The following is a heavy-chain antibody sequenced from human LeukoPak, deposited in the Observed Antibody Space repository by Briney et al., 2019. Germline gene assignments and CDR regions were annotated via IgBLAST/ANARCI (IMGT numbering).Heavy chain of an antibody. Sequence: PGGSLRLSCAASGFTFSSYSMNWVRQAPGKGLGWVSSISSSSSYIYYADSVKGRFTISRDNAKNSLYLQMNSLRAEDTAVYYCAVAAAGLPHFDYWGQGTLVTVSS. CDR3: AVAAAGLPHFDY. CDR2: ISSSSSYI. J-gene: IGHJ4*02. V-gene: IGHV3-21*01. CDR1: GFTFSSYS. D-gene: IGHD6-13*01.